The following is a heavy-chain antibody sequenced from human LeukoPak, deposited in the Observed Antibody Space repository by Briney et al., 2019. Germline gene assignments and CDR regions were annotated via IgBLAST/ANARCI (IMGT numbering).Heavy chain of an antibody. J-gene: IGHJ4*02. V-gene: IGHV3-21*01. D-gene: IGHD3-10*01. CDR2: ISSGSKYT. CDR3: AKDLRYYYGSGSPDY. CDR1: GFTFSTYT. Sequence: GGSLRLSCADSGFTFSTYTMNWVRQAPGKGLEWVSSISSGSKYTYYANSVRGRFTISRDNAKNSLYLQMDSLRADDTAVYYCAKDLRYYYGSGSPDYWGQGTLVTVSS.